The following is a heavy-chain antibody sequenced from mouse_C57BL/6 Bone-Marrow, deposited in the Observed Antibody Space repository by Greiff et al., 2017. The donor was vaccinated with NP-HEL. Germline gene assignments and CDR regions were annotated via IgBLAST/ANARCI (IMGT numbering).Heavy chain of an antibody. D-gene: IGHD1-1*01. CDR2: ISYDGSN. CDR1: GYSITSGYY. V-gene: IGHV3-6*01. CDR3: ARDKGLLRLWYFDV. Sequence: EVQLVESGPGLVKPSQSLSLTCSVTGYSITSGYYWYWIRQFPGNKLEWMGYISYDGSNNYNPPLKNRISITRDTAKNQFFLKWNSVTTEDTATYYCARDKGLLRLWYFDVWGTGTTVTVSS. J-gene: IGHJ1*03.